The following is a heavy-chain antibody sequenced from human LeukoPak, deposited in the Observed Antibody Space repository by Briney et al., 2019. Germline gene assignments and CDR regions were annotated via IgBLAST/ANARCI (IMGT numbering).Heavy chain of an antibody. CDR3: VKRGSNYGPFDN. V-gene: IGHV3-23*01. J-gene: IGHJ4*02. CDR2: VSYSGDYT. D-gene: IGHD5-18*01. Sequence: PGGSLRLSCAASGFTFSNYAMTWARRAPGKGLEWVATVSYSGDYTYYADSVKGRFTISRDNSRYTVYLQMNNLRADDTAIYFCVKRGSNYGPFDNWGQGTLVTVSP. CDR1: GFTFSNYA.